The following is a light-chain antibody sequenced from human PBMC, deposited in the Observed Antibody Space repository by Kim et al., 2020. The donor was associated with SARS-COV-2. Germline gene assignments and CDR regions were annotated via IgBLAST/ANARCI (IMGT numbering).Light chain of an antibody. CDR1: SSDVGAYNF. CDR2: DVN. CDR3: CSYAGSSTWV. V-gene: IGLV2-14*03. Sequence: QSALTQPASMSGSPGQWITISCTGSSSDVGAYNFVSWFQQHPGKAPKLIIYDVNNRPSGVSNRFSGSKSDNTASLTISGLQAEDEADYYCCSYAGSSTWVFGGGTKLTVL. J-gene: IGLJ3*02.